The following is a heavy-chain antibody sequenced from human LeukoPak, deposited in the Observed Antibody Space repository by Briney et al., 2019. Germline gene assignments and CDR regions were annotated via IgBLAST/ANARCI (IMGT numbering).Heavy chain of an antibody. CDR3: ARRRDFIDY. V-gene: IGHV3-23*01. CDR1: GFTFSTYA. J-gene: IGHJ4*02. Sequence: GGSLRLSCAASGFTFSTYAMSWVRQAPGKGLEWVSAIFGNGRTTYSADSVKGRFAISRDNSKNTLYLQMNSLRAEDTAVYYCARRRDFIDYWGQGTLVTVSS. CDR2: IFGNGRTT. D-gene: IGHD3/OR15-3a*01.